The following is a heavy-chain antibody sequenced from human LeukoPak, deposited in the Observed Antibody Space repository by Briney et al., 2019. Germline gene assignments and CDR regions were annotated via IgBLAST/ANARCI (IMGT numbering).Heavy chain of an antibody. D-gene: IGHD2-15*01. V-gene: IGHV5-51*01. CDR3: ARHGFGLYCSGGSCYSPRRWFDP. CDR2: IYPGGSDT. J-gene: IGHJ5*02. CDR1: GYSFTSYW. Sequence: GESLKISCQGSGYSFTSYWIGWVRQMPGKGLEGIGIIYPGGSDTRYSPSFQGQVTISADKSISTAYLQWSSLKASDAAMYYCARHGFGLYCSGGSCYSPRRWFDPWGQGTLVTVSS.